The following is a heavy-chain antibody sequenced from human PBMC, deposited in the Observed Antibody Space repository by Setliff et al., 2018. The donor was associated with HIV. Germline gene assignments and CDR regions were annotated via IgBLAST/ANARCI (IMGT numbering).Heavy chain of an antibody. V-gene: IGHV3-21*01. Sequence: GGSLRLSCVASGLTFNRYWMSWVRQAPGKGLEWVSSISYGSTYIYYSDSVKGRFTISRNDAENSLFLQLNSLRDEDTAVYYCSRSQGIGNYYMDVWGTGTTVTVSS. CDR3: SRSQGIGNYYMDV. CDR2: ISYGSTYI. D-gene: IGHD2-15*01. J-gene: IGHJ6*03. CDR1: GLTFNRYW.